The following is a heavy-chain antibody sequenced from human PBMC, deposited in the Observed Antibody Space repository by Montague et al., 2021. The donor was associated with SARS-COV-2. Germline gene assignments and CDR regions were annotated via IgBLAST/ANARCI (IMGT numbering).Heavy chain of an antibody. D-gene: IGHD1-7*01. Sequence: SETLSLTCSVSGGSISTYYWSWIRQPPGKGLEWIGWMSDSGTANYNPSLDSRVTIIIDTSKNQFSLKLTSVTPADTAQYYCARNPDGDLLTGTTNYGLGAWGQGTTVTASS. V-gene: IGHV4-59*01. CDR2: MSDSGTA. CDR3: ARNPDGDLLTGTTNYGLGA. CDR1: GGSISTYY. J-gene: IGHJ6*02.